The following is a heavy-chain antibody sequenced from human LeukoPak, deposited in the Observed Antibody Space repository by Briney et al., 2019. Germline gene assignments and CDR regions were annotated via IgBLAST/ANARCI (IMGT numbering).Heavy chain of an antibody. CDR2: VYTSGSV. CDR3: AREGYCTSASCSNYYYYMDV. J-gene: IGHJ6*03. D-gene: IGHD2-2*01. Sequence: SETLSLTCTVSGGSVSNYYWTWIRQPAGKGLEWIGRVYTSGSVNYNPSLRSRVTMSVDTSKNQFSLKLSSVTAADTAVYYCAREGYCTSASCSNYYYYMDVWGKGTTVTVSS. V-gene: IGHV4-4*07. CDR1: GGSVSNYY.